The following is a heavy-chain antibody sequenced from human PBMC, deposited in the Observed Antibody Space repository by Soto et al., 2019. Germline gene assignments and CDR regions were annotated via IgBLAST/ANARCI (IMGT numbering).Heavy chain of an antibody. Sequence: ASVKVSCKASGYTFTSYGISRVRQAPGQGLEWMGWISAYNGNTNYAQKLQGRVTMTTDTSTSTAYMELRSLRSDDTAVYYCARDTGELRYFDWSLPIDYWGQGTLVTVSS. CDR1: GYTFTSYG. J-gene: IGHJ4*02. CDR2: ISAYNGNT. V-gene: IGHV1-18*01. D-gene: IGHD3-9*01. CDR3: ARDTGELRYFDWSLPIDY.